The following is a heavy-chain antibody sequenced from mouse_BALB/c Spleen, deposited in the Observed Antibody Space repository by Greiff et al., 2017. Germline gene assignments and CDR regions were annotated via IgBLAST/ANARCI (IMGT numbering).Heavy chain of an antibody. D-gene: IGHD3-2*02. V-gene: IGHV5-17*02. Sequence: EVQLVESGGGLVQPGGSRKLSCAASGFTFSSFGMHWVRQAPEKGLEWVAYISSGSSTIYYADTVKGRFTISRDNPKNTLFLQMTSLRSEDTAMYYCARAQGYHYFDYWGQGTTLTVSS. J-gene: IGHJ2*01. CDR2: ISSGSSTI. CDR3: ARAQGYHYFDY. CDR1: GFTFSSFG.